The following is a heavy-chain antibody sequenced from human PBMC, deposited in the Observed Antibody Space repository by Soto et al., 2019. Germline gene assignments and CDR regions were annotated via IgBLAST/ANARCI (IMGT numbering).Heavy chain of an antibody. Sequence: ASVKVSCKASGYTFTSYYMHWVRQAPGQGLEWMGIINPSGGSTSYAQKFQGRVTMTRDTSTSTVYMELSSLRSEDTAVYYCAIPYYDFWSGYSYYYYYMDVWGKGTTVTVSS. CDR1: GYTFTSYY. CDR2: INPSGGST. CDR3: AIPYYDFWSGYSYYYYYMDV. D-gene: IGHD3-3*01. J-gene: IGHJ6*03. V-gene: IGHV1-46*03.